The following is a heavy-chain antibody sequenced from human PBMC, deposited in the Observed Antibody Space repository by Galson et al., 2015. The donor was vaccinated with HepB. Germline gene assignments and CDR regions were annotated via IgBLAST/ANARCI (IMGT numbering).Heavy chain of an antibody. CDR1: GYTFTSYG. Sequence: SVKVSCKASGYTFTSYGISWVRQAPGQGLEWMGWISAYNGNTNYAQKLQGRVTMTTDTSTSTAYMELRSLRSDDTAVYYCARGGPGVGVGATTENDYWGQGTLVTVSS. CDR3: ARGGPGVGVGATTENDY. CDR2: ISAYNGNT. J-gene: IGHJ4*02. D-gene: IGHD1-26*01. V-gene: IGHV1-18*01.